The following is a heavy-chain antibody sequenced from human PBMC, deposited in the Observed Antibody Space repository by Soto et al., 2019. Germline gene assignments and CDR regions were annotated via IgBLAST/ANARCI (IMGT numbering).Heavy chain of an antibody. V-gene: IGHV4-61*01. CDR1: GGSVSSGSYY. J-gene: IGHJ6*02. Sequence: SETLSLTCTVSGGSVSSGSYYWSWIRQPPGKGLEWIGYIYYSGSTNYNPSLKSRVTISVDTSKKQFSLKLSSVTAADTAVYYCARKRWELHYYYYYYDMDVWGQGTTVTVSS. CDR2: IYYSGST. D-gene: IGHD1-26*01. CDR3: ARKRWELHYYYYYYDMDV.